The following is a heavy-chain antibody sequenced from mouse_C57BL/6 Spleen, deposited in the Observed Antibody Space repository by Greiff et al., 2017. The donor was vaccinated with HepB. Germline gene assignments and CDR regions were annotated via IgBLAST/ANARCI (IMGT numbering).Heavy chain of an antibody. CDR3: ARGGVYGPFAY. CDR1: GYSITSGYY. Sequence: EVKLMESGPGLVKPSQSLSLTCSVTGYSITSGYYWNWIRQFPGNKLEWMGYISYDGSNNYNPSLKNRISITRDTSKNQFFLKLNSVTTEDTATYYCARGGVYGPFAYWGQGTLVTVSA. D-gene: IGHD1-1*01. J-gene: IGHJ3*01. CDR2: ISYDGSN. V-gene: IGHV3-6*01.